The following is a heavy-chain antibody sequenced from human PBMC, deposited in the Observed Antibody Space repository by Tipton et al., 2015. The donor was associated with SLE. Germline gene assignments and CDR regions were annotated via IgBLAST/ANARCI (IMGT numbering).Heavy chain of an antibody. D-gene: IGHD2-8*01. J-gene: IGHJ2*01. Sequence: TLSLTCTVSGVSVTIGSYYWSWIRQPPGKGLEYIGYIYDSGRTHYNPSLKSRVTISLDTSKNQFSLKLSSVTAADTAVYYCASLRNGLWYFDVWGRGTLLTVSS. V-gene: IGHV4-61*01. CDR3: ASLRNGLWYFDV. CDR2: IYDSGRT. CDR1: GVSVTIGSYY.